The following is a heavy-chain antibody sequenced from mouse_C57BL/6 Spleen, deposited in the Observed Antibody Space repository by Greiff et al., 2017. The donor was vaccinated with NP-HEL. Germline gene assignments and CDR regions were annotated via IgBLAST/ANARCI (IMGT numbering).Heavy chain of an antibody. Sequence: VQLQQPGAELVKPGASVKLSCKASGYTFTSYWMHWVKQRPGQGLEWIGMIHPNSGSTNYNEKFKSKATLTVDKSSSTAYMQLSSLTSEDSAVYYCARSYGSSCFYAMDYWGQGTSVTVSS. V-gene: IGHV1-64*01. CDR3: ARSYGSSCFYAMDY. CDR2: IHPNSGST. J-gene: IGHJ4*01. CDR1: GYTFTSYW. D-gene: IGHD1-1*01.